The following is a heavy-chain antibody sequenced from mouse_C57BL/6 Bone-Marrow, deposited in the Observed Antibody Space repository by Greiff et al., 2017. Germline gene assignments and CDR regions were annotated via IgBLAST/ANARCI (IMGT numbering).Heavy chain of an antibody. CDR3: ASKLYYSGAMDY. V-gene: IGHV1-81*01. D-gene: IGHD2-12*01. J-gene: IGHJ4*01. CDR2: IYPRSGNT. Sequence: VKLMESGAELARPGASVKLSCKASGYTFTSYGISWVKQRTGQGLEWIGEIYPRSGNTYYNEKFKGKATLTADKSSSTAYMDLRSLTSEDSAVYFCASKLYYSGAMDYWGQGTSVTVSS. CDR1: GYTFTSYG.